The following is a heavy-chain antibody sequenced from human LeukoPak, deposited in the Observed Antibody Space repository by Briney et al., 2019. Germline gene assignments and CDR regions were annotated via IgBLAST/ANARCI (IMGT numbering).Heavy chain of an antibody. D-gene: IGHD2-15*01. V-gene: IGHV3-49*03. J-gene: IGHJ3*02. CDR1: GFTFGDYA. Sequence: GGSLRLSCTASGFTFGDYAMSWFRQAPGKGLEWVGFIRSKAYGGTTEYAASVKGRSTISRDDSKSIAYLQMNSLKTEDTAVYYCTSRGRLLRAFDIWGQGTMVTVSS. CDR2: IRSKAYGGTT. CDR3: TSRGRLLRAFDI.